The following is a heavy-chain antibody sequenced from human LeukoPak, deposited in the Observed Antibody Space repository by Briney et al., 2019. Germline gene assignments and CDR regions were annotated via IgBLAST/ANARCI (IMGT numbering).Heavy chain of an antibody. CDR2: ISSSSSTI. CDR3: AREFRGWLNY. J-gene: IGHJ4*02. V-gene: IGHV3-48*01. CDR1: GFTFSSYS. D-gene: IGHD3-9*01. Sequence: PGGSLRLSCAASGFTFSSYSMNWVRQAPGKGLEWVSYISSSSSTIYYADSVKGRFTISRDNAKNSLYLQMNSLRAEDTAVYYCAREFRGWLNYWGQGTLVTVSS.